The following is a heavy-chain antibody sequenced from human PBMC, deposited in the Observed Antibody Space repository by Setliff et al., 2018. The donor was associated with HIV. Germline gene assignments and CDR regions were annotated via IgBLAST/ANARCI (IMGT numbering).Heavy chain of an antibody. CDR3: ARDGDYGGGFDY. Sequence: PGGSLRLSCAASGFTFSDYYMSWISQAPGKGLEWVSYISSSSSYTNYADSVKGRFTISRDNAKNSLYLQMNSLRAEDTAVYYCARDGDYGGGFDYWGQGTLVTVSS. J-gene: IGHJ4*02. V-gene: IGHV3-11*05. CDR1: GFTFSDYY. D-gene: IGHD4-17*01. CDR2: ISSSSSYT.